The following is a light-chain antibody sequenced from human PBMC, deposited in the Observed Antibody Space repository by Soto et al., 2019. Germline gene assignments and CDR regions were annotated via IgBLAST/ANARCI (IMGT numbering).Light chain of an antibody. CDR1: QSVSTSY. J-gene: IGKJ3*01. CDR2: GTS. Sequence: EIVFTQSPGTLSLSPGERATLSCRASQSVSTSYLGWYQQKPGQAPRLLIYGTSSRATGISDRFSGSGSGTDFTLTISRXEPEDFAVYYCQQYGSPPFSFGLGTKVDIK. V-gene: IGKV3-20*01. CDR3: QQYGSPPFS.